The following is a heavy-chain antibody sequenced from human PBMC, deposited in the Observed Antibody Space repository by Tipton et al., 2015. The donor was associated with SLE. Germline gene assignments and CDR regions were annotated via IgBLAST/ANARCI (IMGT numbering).Heavy chain of an antibody. CDR3: SRGRNSGFDL. CDR1: GDSVSSNTVA. Sequence: TLSLTCAISGDSVSSNTVAWNWIRQSPSRGLEWLGRTYYRSKWYNDYAASVRSRITVNPDTSKNQFSLQLSSVTPEDTAVYFCSRGRNSGFDLWGQGTLVTVSS. V-gene: IGHV6-1*01. D-gene: IGHD1-26*01. J-gene: IGHJ4*02. CDR2: TYYRSKWYN.